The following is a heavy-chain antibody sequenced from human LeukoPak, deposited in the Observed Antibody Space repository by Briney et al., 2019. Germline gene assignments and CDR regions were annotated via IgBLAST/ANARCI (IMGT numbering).Heavy chain of an antibody. J-gene: IGHJ4*02. Sequence: GGSLTLSCAASGFTFSTYWMLWVRHAPGKGVVWVSRISNDGSITNYADSVKGRLTISRDNAKNTLYLQMNSLTADDTALYYCAKDFYGSCDYWGQGTLVTVSS. CDR2: ISNDGSIT. CDR1: GFTFSTYW. D-gene: IGHD3-10*01. CDR3: AKDFYGSCDY. V-gene: IGHV3-74*01.